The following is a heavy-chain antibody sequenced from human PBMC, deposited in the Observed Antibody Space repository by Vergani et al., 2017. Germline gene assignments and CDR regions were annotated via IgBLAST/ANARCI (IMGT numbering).Heavy chain of an antibody. V-gene: IGHV5-51*01. Sequence: EVPLVQSGAEVKKPGESLKISCTGSGYSFTSYWIGWVRQMPGKGLEWMGIIYPGDSDTRYSPSFQGQVTISADKSISTAYLQWSSLKASDTAMYYCARVLITKDYYYGMDVWGQGTTVTVSS. J-gene: IGHJ6*02. CDR2: IYPGDSDT. CDR1: GYSFTSYW. CDR3: ARVLITKDYYYGMDV.